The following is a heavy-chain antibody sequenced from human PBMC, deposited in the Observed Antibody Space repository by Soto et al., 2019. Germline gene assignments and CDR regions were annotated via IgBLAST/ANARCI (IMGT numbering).Heavy chain of an antibody. CDR1: GFTFSNAW. D-gene: IGHD2-8*01. V-gene: IGHV3-15*07. J-gene: IGHJ4*02. CDR3: TTDKRYCTNGVCYTGGYYFDY. CDR2: IKSKTDGGTT. Sequence: GGSLRLSCAASGFTFSNAWMNWVRQAPGKGLEWVGRIKSKTDGGTTDYAAPVKGRFTISRDDSKNTLYLQMNSLKTEDTAVYYCTTDKRYCTNGVCYTGGYYFDYWGQGTLVTVSS.